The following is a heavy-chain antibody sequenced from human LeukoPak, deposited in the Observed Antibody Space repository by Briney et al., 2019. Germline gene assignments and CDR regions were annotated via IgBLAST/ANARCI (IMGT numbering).Heavy chain of an antibody. CDR1: GGTFSSYA. CDR2: IIPILGTA. Sequence: SVKVSCKASGGTFSSYAISWVRQAPGQGLEWMGGIIPILGTANYAQKFQGRVTITADESTSTAYMELSSLRSEDTAVYYCARLPSGSYYRNEDYWGQGTLVTVSS. J-gene: IGHJ4*02. D-gene: IGHD1-26*01. CDR3: ARLPSGSYYRNEDY. V-gene: IGHV1-69*01.